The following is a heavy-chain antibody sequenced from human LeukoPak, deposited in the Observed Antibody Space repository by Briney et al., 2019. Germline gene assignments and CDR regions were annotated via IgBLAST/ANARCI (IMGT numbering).Heavy chain of an antibody. CDR3: ARAVGWYLNYYYYYMDV. D-gene: IGHD6-19*01. Sequence: PSETLSLTCAVSGGSISSSNWWSWVRQPPGKGLEWIGEIYHSGSTNYNPSLKSRVTISVDTSKNQFSLKLSSVTAADTAVYYCARAVGWYLNYYYYYMDVWGKGTTVTVSS. CDR2: IYHSGST. V-gene: IGHV4-4*02. CDR1: GGSISSSNW. J-gene: IGHJ6*03.